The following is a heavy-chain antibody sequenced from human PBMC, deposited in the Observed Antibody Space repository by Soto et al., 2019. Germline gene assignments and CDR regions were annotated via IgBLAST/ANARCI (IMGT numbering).Heavy chain of an antibody. V-gene: IGHV1-3*01. CDR2: INAGNGNT. J-gene: IGHJ6*02. CDR1: GYTFTSYA. CDR3: AREVLLGLFYYGMDV. Sequence: ASVKVSCKASGYTFTSYAMHWVRQAPGQRLEWMGWINAGNGNTKYSQKFQGRVTITRDTSASTAYMELSSLRSEDTAVYYCAREVLLGLFYYGMDVWGQGTTVTVSS. D-gene: IGHD2-15*01.